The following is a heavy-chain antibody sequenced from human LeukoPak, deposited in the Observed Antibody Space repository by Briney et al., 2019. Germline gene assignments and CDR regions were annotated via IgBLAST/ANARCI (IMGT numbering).Heavy chain of an antibody. CDR1: GFTFRNYL. CDR3: ARMNYISSGWGAPFDY. D-gene: IGHD1-7*01. Sequence: PGGSLRLSCAASGFTFRNYLMNWVRQAPGKGLEWVSFISSTGGTIYYADSVKGRFTVSRDNGKNSLLLQMNSLRAEDTAVYYCARMNYISSGWGAPFDYWGQGTLVTVSS. V-gene: IGHV3-48*01. CDR2: ISSTGGTI. J-gene: IGHJ4*02.